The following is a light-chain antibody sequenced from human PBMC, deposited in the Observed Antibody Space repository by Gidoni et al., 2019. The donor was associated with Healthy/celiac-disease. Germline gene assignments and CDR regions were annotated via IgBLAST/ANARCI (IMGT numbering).Light chain of an antibody. J-gene: IGKJ2*03. CDR3: QQSYSTSVG. CDR2: AAS. CDR1: QSISSY. Sequence: DIQMTQSPSSLSASVGDRVTITCRASQSISSYLNWYQQKPGKAPKLLIYAASSLQSGVPSRFSGSGSGTDFTLTISSLQPEDFATYYCQQSYSTSVGFXQXTKLEIK. V-gene: IGKV1-39*01.